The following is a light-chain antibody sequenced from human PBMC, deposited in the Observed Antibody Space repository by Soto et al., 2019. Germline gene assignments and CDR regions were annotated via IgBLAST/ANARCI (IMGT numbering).Light chain of an antibody. J-gene: IGLJ3*02. CDR1: SNDVGGYNL. Sequence: QSALTQPASVSGSPGQSITISCTGTSNDVGGYNLVSWFQQHPVKAPKLMISEVNKRPSGVSNRFSGSKAANTASLTISGLQAEDAADYYCCSHVGGSSPQWVFGGGTKLTVL. CDR2: EVN. V-gene: IGLV2-23*02. CDR3: CSHVGGSSPQWV.